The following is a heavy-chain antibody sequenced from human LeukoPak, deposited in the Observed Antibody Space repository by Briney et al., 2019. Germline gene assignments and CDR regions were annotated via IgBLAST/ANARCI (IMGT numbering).Heavy chain of an antibody. Sequence: ASVKVSCKASGYTFTGYYMHWVRQAPGQGLEWMGWINPNSGGTNYAQKFQGRVTMTRDTSISTAYMELSRLRSDDTAVYYCARKSSGWYGVDYWGQGTLVTVSS. J-gene: IGHJ4*02. D-gene: IGHD6-19*01. V-gene: IGHV1-2*02. CDR3: ARKSSGWYGVDY. CDR1: GYTFTGYY. CDR2: INPNSGGT.